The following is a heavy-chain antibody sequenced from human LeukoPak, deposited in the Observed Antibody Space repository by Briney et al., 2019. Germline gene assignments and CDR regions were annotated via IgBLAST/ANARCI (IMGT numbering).Heavy chain of an antibody. CDR2: IYYSGST. CDR1: GGSISSSSYY. Sequence: SETLSLTCTVSGGSISSSSYYWGWIRQPPGKGLEWIGSIYYSGSTYYNPSLKSRVTISVDTSKNQFSLKLSSVTAADTAVYYCARAPPINDAFDIWGQGTMVTVSS. CDR3: ARAPPINDAFDI. D-gene: IGHD2-21*01. V-gene: IGHV4-39*07. J-gene: IGHJ3*02.